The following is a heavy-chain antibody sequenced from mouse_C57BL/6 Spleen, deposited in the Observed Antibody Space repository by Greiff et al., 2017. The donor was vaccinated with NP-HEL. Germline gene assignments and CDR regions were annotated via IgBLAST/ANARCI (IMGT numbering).Heavy chain of an antibody. CDR1: GYTFTSYW. Sequence: QVQLKQPGAELVMPGASVKLSCKASGYTFTSYWMHWVKQRPGQGLEWIGEIDPSDSYTNYNQKFKGKYTFTVDKSSSTAYMQLSSLTSEDSAVYYCARGTTVESPDYWGQGTTLTVSS. CDR3: ARGTTVESPDY. CDR2: IDPSDSYT. V-gene: IGHV1-69*01. D-gene: IGHD1-1*01. J-gene: IGHJ2*01.